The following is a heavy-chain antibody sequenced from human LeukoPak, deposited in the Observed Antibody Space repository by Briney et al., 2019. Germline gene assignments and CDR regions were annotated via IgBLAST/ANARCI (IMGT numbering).Heavy chain of an antibody. J-gene: IGHJ3*02. D-gene: IGHD2-2*01. CDR3: AKDRCSSTSCYDAFDT. CDR2: IRYDGSNK. CDR1: GFTFSSYG. V-gene: IGHV3-30*02. Sequence: GGSLRLSCAASGFTFSSYGMHWVRQAPGKGLEWVAFIRYDGSNKYYADSVKGRFTISRDNSKNTLYLQMNSLRAEDTAVYYCAKDRCSSTSCYDAFDTWGQGTMVTVSS.